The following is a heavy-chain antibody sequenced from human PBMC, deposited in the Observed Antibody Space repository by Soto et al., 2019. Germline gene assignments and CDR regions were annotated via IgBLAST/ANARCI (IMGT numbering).Heavy chain of an antibody. J-gene: IGHJ4*02. D-gene: IGHD6-13*01. Sequence: QVQLVESGGGVVQPGRSLRLSCAASGFTFSSYGMHWVRQAPGKGLEWVAVISYDGSNKYYADSVKGRFTISRDNSKNTLYLQMNSLRAEDTAVYYCARDTAAGRGGYYFDYWGQGTLVTVSS. CDR1: GFTFSSYG. CDR2: ISYDGSNK. CDR3: ARDTAAGRGGYYFDY. V-gene: IGHV3-30*03.